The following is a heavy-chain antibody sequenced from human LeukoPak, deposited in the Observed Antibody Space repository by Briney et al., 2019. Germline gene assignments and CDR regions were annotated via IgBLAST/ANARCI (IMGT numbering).Heavy chain of an antibody. Sequence: PSETLSLTCTVSGGSISSYYWSWIRQPPGKGLEWIGYISYSGSTNYNPSLRSRFTISVDTSKNQFSLKLSSVTAADTAVYYCARGSYYRDYFDYWGQGTLVTVSS. CDR1: GGSISSYY. V-gene: IGHV4-59*01. D-gene: IGHD3-10*01. J-gene: IGHJ4*02. CDR3: ARGSYYRDYFDY. CDR2: ISYSGST.